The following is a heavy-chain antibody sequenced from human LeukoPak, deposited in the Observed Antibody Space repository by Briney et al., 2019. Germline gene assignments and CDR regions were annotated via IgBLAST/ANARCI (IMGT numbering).Heavy chain of an antibody. D-gene: IGHD1-7*01. V-gene: IGHV1-2*02. CDR2: INPNSGGT. J-gene: IGHJ5*02. CDR3: ARPDNWNYADWFDP. Sequence: GASVKVSCKASGYTFTGYYMHWVRQAPGQGLEWMGWINPNSGGTNYAQKFQGRVTMTRDTSISTAYMELSRLRSDDTAVYYCARPDNWNYADWFDPWGQGTLVTVSS. CDR1: GYTFTGYY.